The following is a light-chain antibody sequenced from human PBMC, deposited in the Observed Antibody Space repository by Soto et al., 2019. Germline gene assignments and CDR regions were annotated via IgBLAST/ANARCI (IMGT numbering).Light chain of an antibody. J-gene: IGKJ4*01. Sequence: DIPMTQSPSSLSASVGDRVTITCRASQSISSYLHWYQQKPGKAPKLLIYAASILQSGVPSRFSGSGSGTDFTLNISSLQPEDFATYYCQRSFSTPLTFGGGTKVEIK. V-gene: IGKV1-39*01. CDR3: QRSFSTPLT. CDR2: AAS. CDR1: QSISSY.